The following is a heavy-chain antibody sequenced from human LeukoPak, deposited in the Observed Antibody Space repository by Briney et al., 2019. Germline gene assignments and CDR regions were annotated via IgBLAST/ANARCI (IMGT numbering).Heavy chain of an antibody. D-gene: IGHD2-15*01. CDR1: RGPFSSYA. CDR3: ARHSRVVVAAKLYYYGMDV. Sequence: SGNLSCKASRGPFSSYAISWVRQAPGQGREGRGGILPFFCTANYALKYQGRVKITADESTSTAYMDLSSLRSEDTSVYYCARHSRVVVAAKLYYYGMDVWGQGTTVSV. V-gene: IGHV1-69*01. CDR2: ILPFFCTA. J-gene: IGHJ6*02.